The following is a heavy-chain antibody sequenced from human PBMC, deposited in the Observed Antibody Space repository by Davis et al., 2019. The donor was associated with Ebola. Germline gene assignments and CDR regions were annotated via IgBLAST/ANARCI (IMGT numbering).Heavy chain of an antibody. V-gene: IGHV3-23*01. J-gene: IGHJ4*02. CDR3: ARGQSASRPYYFDD. Sequence: GESLKISCAASEIIFPSYAMSWVRQAPGKGLEWVSSINNSGGRTYYADSVKGRFTISRDNSKNTLYLEIKSLIAEDSAIYYCARGQSASRPYYFDDWGQGTLVTVSS. D-gene: IGHD4-11*01. CDR2: INNSGGRT. CDR1: EIIFPSYA.